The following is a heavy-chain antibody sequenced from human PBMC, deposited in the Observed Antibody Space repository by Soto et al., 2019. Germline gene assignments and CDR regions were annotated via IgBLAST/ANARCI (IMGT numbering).Heavy chain of an antibody. J-gene: IGHJ6*02. Sequence: PSETLSLTCTVSGGSISSGDYYWSWIRQPPGKGLEWIGEINHSGSTNYNPSLKGRVTISVDTSKNQFSLKLSSVTAAVTAVYYCARDSSYCSSGSCYLRSYGMDVWGQGTTANASS. CDR1: GGSISSGDYY. V-gene: IGHV4-39*07. CDR3: ARDSSYCSSGSCYLRSYGMDV. CDR2: INHSGST. D-gene: IGHD2-15*01.